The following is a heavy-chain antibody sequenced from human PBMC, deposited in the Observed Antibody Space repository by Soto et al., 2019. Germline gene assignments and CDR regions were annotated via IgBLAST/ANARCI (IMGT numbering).Heavy chain of an antibody. Sequence: SETLSLTCTVSGGSISSDGNYWSWIRQHPGEGLEWIGYIYYSGSTYYNPSLKSRVTISVDTSKNQFSLKLNSVTAADTAVYYCARARMVRGIIYYYGMDVWGQGTTVTVSS. J-gene: IGHJ6*02. D-gene: IGHD3-10*01. CDR1: GGSISSDGNY. V-gene: IGHV4-31*03. CDR2: IYYSGST. CDR3: ARARMVRGIIYYYGMDV.